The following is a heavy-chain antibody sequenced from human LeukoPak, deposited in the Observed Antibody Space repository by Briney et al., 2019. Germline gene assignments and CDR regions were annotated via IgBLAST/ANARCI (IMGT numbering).Heavy chain of an antibody. Sequence: SETLSLTCAVYGGSFSGYYWSWIRQPPGKGLEWIGEINRSRSTNYNPSLKSRLTISVDTSKKQFSLKLSSVTAADTAVYYCARVAGYCSSTSCYLPFDYWGQGTLVTVSS. V-gene: IGHV4-34*01. D-gene: IGHD2-2*01. J-gene: IGHJ4*02. CDR2: INRSRST. CDR1: GGSFSGYY. CDR3: ARVAGYCSSTSCYLPFDY.